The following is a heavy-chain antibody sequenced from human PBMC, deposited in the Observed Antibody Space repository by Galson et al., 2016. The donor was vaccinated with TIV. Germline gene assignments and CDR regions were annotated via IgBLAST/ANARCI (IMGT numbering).Heavy chain of an antibody. CDR2: ISYDGSNK. V-gene: IGHV3-30*01. CDR3: ASDMGILDCRRSNCYYYTKYFFVD. D-gene: IGHD2-15*01. CDR1: GFTFSDYA. Sequence: SLRLSCAASGFTFSDYAMHWVRQAPGKGLEWVALISYDGSNKYYADSVKGRFTISRDNSKNTLYLQMNSLRGDDTAVYYCASDMGILDCRRSNCYYYTKYFFVDWCQGALGTVSS. J-gene: IGHJ4*02.